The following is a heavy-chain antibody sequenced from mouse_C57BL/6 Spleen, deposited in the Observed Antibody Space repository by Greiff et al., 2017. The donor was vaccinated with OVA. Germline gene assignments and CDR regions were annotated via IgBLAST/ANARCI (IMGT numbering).Heavy chain of an antibody. D-gene: IGHD2-4*01. V-gene: IGHV1-82*01. J-gene: IGHJ3*01. CDR3: ASCGDYPFAY. CDR1: GYAFSSSW. CDR2: IYPGDGDT. Sequence: QVQLQQSGPELVKPGASVKISCKASGYAFSSSWMNWVKQRPGKGLEWIGRIYPGDGDTNYNGKFKGKATLTADKSSSTAYMQLSSLTSEDSAVYFCASCGDYPFAYWGQGTRVTVSA.